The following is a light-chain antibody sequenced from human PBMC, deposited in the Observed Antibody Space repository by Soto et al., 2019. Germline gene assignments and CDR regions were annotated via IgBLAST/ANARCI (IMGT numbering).Light chain of an antibody. V-gene: IGKV1-5*01. CDR2: DAS. Sequence: ESEKTPFAAVPSTIVRHRVTITCRTSASISTWLAWYQHKVGAAPRLLIYDASSLQSGVPSRFSGSGSGTEFTLTISSLQPDDLGTYFCQQYDGFSRAYTFGQGTKVDIK. CDR3: QQYDGFSRAYT. J-gene: IGKJ2*01. CDR1: ASISTW.